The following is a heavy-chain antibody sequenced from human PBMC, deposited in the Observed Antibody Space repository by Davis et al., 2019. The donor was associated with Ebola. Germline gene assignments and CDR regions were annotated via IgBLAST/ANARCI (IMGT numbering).Heavy chain of an antibody. J-gene: IGHJ4*02. CDR1: GFTFSSYA. CDR3: ARSSGYDFDY. CDR2: ISYDGSNK. D-gene: IGHD5-12*01. Sequence: GESLKISCAASGFTFSSYAMHWVRQAPGKGLEWVAVISYDGSNKYYADSVKGRFTISRDNAKNSLYLQMNSLRAEDTAVYYCARSSGYDFDYWGQGTLVTVSS. V-gene: IGHV3-30-3*01.